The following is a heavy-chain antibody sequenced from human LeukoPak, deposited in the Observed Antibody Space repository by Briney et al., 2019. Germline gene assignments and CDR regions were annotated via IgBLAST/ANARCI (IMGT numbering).Heavy chain of an antibody. V-gene: IGHV3-15*01. Sequence: PGGSLRLSCAASGFTFRNAWMSWVRQAPGKGLEWVGRIKSKTDGGTTDYAAPVKGRFTISRDDSKNTLYLQMHSLKTEDTAVYFCTSDRAAYSYDSSGYYFDYWGQGTLVTVSS. D-gene: IGHD3-22*01. CDR3: TSDRAAYSYDSSGYYFDY. CDR2: IKSKTDGGTT. CDR1: GFTFRNAW. J-gene: IGHJ4*02.